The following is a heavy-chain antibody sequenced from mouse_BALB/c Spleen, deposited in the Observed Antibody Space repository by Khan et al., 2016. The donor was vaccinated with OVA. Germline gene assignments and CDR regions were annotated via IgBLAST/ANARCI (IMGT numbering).Heavy chain of an antibody. D-gene: IGHD1-1*02. Sequence: EVKLVESGPELVKPGASVKMSCKASGYTFTSYVMHWVKQKPGQGLEWIGYITPYNDGTKYNEKFKGKATLTSDKSSSTAYMELSSLTSEDSAVYYWARLGGYFDYWGQGTTLTVSS. V-gene: IGHV1S136*01. J-gene: IGHJ2*01. CDR2: ITPYNDGT. CDR1: GYTFTSYV. CDR3: ARLGGYFDY.